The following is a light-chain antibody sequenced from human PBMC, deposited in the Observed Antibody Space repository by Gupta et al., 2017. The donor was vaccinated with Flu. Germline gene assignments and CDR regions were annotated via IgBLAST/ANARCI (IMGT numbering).Light chain of an antibody. CDR3: AAWDLSLSVYV. V-gene: IGLV1-44*01. CDR1: PPNLRSNP. CDR2: SDY. Sequence: VPLSWSCSPPNLRSNPVNWYQQLPGTAPKLLIFSDYQRPSGVPDRFSASKSGTSASLAISGLQSEDEADYYCAAWDLSLSVYVFGTGTKVTVL. J-gene: IGLJ1*01.